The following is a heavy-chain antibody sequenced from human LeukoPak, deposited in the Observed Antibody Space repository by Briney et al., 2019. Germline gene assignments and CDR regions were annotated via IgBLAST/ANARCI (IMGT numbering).Heavy chain of an antibody. CDR2: ISGNSDRT. CDR3: AKDRLGAILYFDY. D-gene: IGHD1-26*01. V-gene: IGHV3-23*01. J-gene: IGHJ4*02. Sequence: PGGSLRLSCEASGFTFSGYGMSWVRQAPGKGLEWLSAISGNSDRTYYADSVRGRFTISRDNSKNTLYMQINTLRVEDTAVYYCAKDRLGAILYFDYWGQGTFLTVSS. CDR1: GFTFSGYG.